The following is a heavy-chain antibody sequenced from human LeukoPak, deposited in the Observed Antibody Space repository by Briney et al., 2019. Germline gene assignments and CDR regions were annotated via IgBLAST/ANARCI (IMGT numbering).Heavy chain of an antibody. J-gene: IGHJ5*02. V-gene: IGHV4-61*02. CDR3: ARYRLGWFDP. Sequence: PSQTLSLTCSVSSDSISSTSGTYVWGWIRQPAGRGLDWIGRINTSVSTNYNPSLKSRVTMSVDTSKNQFSLKVTSVTAADTAVYYCARYRLGWFDPWGQGTLVTVYS. CDR1: SDSISSTSGTYV. D-gene: IGHD1-1*01. CDR2: INTSVST.